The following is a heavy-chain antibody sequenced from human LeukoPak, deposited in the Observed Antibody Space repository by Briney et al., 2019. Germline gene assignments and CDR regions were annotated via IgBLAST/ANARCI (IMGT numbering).Heavy chain of an antibody. D-gene: IGHD6-13*01. Sequence: ASVKVSCKASGGTFSSYATSWVRQAPGQGLEWMGGIIPIFGTANYAQKFQGRVTITADESTSTAYMELSSLRSEDTAVYYCATEETYSSSWYDAFDIWGQGTMVTVSS. CDR1: GGTFSSYA. CDR2: IIPIFGTA. V-gene: IGHV1-69*13. CDR3: ATEETYSSSWYDAFDI. J-gene: IGHJ3*02.